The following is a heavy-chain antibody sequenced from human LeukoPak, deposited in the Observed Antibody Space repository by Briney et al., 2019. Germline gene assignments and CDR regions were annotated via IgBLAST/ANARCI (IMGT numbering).Heavy chain of an antibody. V-gene: IGHV5-51*01. Sequence: GESLKISCKGSGYSFTSYWIGWVRQMPGKGLEWMGIIYPGDSDTRYSPSFQGQVTISADKSISTAYLQWSSLKASDTAMYYCARQASIAARSSLYWFDPWGQGTLVTVSS. D-gene: IGHD6-6*01. CDR1: GYSFTSYW. CDR3: ARQASIAARSSLYWFDP. CDR2: IYPGDSDT. J-gene: IGHJ5*02.